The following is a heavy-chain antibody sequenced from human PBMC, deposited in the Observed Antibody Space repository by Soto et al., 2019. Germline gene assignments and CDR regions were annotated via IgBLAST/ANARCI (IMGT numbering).Heavy chain of an antibody. Sequence: QVPLVESGGGVVQPGRSLRLSCAASGFTFSNYHMHWVRQAPGRGLEWVAVMWNDGTNKYYADSVKGRFTISRDNSKNTLWLQMNSLRVEDTAVYYCARIGSWALNFDYWGQGTLVTVSS. J-gene: IGHJ4*02. D-gene: IGHD6-13*01. CDR3: ARIGSWALNFDY. CDR1: GFTFSNYH. V-gene: IGHV3-33*01. CDR2: MWNDGTNK.